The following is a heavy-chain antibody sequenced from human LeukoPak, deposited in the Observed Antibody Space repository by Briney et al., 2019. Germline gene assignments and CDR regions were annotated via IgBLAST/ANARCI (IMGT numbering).Heavy chain of an antibody. Sequence: RGSLRLSCAASGVTFSSYAMSWVRQAPGKGLEWVSSISGSGGSTYYADSVKGRFTISRDNSKNMLYLQMNSLRAEDTAVYYCAKLLNNRYFDSNFDYWGQGTLVTVSS. J-gene: IGHJ4*02. V-gene: IGHV3-23*01. D-gene: IGHD3-9*01. CDR2: ISGSGGST. CDR1: GVTFSSYA. CDR3: AKLLNNRYFDSNFDY.